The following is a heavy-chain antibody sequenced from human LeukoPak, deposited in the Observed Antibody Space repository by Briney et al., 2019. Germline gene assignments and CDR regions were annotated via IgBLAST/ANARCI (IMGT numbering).Heavy chain of an antibody. D-gene: IGHD3-22*01. Sequence: ASVKVSFKASGYTFIDYYMHWVRQAPGQGLEWMGIINPRGGSTIYAQDFQARVTLTRDTSTSTVYMELSSLRSEDTAVYYCARRYYDNSGHSYGYYFDYWGQGTLVTVSS. CDR1: GYTFIDYY. CDR3: ARRYYDNSGHSYGYYFDY. CDR2: INPRGGST. V-gene: IGHV1-46*01. J-gene: IGHJ4*02.